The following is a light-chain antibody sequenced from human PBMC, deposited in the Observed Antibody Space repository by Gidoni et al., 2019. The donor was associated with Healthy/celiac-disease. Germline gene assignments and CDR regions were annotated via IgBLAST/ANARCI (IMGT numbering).Light chain of an antibody. J-gene: IGKJ2*01. CDR1: QDISNY. Sequence: DIQMTTSPSSLSASVGDRVTITCQASQDISNYLNWYQQKPGKAPKLLIYDASNLETGVPSRFSGSGSGTDFTFTISSLQPEDIATYYWQQYDNRPLMYTFGQGTKLEIK. V-gene: IGKV1-33*01. CDR2: DAS. CDR3: QQYDNRPLMYT.